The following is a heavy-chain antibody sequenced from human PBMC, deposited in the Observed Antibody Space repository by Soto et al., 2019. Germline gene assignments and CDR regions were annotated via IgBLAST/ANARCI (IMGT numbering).Heavy chain of an antibody. CDR1: GFTFSSYW. V-gene: IGHV3-7*01. CDR2: INQDGSEK. Sequence: GGSLRLSCAASGFTFSSYWMDWVRQAPGKGLEWVANINQDGSEKHFVDSVKGRFSISRDNAKNSLYLEMSSLTAEDSALYYCSRSLDYWGQGTMVTVSS. J-gene: IGHJ4*02. CDR3: SRSLDY.